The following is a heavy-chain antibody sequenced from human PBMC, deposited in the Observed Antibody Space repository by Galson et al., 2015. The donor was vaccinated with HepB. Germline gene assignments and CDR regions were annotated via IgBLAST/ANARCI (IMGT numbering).Heavy chain of an antibody. D-gene: IGHD2-15*01. J-gene: IGHJ5*02. CDR3: ARGSTLCLGECPAGGCHSDL. V-gene: IGHV1-8*01. Sequence: GQGLEWIGWMNLNSGNTGIARKFQGRVTMTGDTSISTAYMELTSLTSEDTAIYYCARGSTLCLGECPAGGCHSDLWGQGTLVTVSS. CDR2: MNLNSGNT.